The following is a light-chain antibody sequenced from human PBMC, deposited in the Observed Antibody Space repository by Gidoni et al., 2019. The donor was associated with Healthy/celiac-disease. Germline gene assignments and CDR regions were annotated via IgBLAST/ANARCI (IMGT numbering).Light chain of an antibody. J-gene: IGKJ1*01. CDR1: QSVSSN. Sequence: DIVMTQSPPTLSVSPGERDNLSCRASQSVSSNLAWYQQKPGQAPRLLIYGASTRATGSPARFSGSGSGTEFTLTISSLQSEDFAVDDCQQYNNWSRTFGQGTKVEIK. CDR2: GAS. CDR3: QQYNNWSRT. V-gene: IGKV3-15*01.